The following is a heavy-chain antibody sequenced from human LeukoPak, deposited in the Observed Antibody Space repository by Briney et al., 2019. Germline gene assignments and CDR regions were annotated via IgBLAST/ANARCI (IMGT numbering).Heavy chain of an antibody. CDR2: IRYDGSNK. Sequence: GGSLRLSCAASGFTFSSYGMHCVRQAPGKGLEWVAFIRYDGSNKYYADSVKGRFTISRDNSKNTLYLQKNSLRAEDTAVYYCTKDPRAYCGGDCYMYYFDYWGQGTLVTVSS. D-gene: IGHD2-21*02. V-gene: IGHV3-30*02. J-gene: IGHJ4*02. CDR1: GFTFSSYG. CDR3: TKDPRAYCGGDCYMYYFDY.